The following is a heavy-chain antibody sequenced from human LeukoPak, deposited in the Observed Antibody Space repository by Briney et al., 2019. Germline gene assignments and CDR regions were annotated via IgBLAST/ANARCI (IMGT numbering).Heavy chain of an antibody. J-gene: IGHJ3*02. V-gene: IGHV4-30-4*01. D-gene: IGHD3-22*01. CDR2: IYYSGST. CDR1: GGSISSGDYY. Sequence: SETLSLTCTVSGGSISSGDYYWSWIRQPPGKGLEWIGYIYYSGSTYYNPSLKSRVTISVDTSKNQFSLKLSSVTAADTAVYYCARSFQYDSSGNDAFDIWGQGTMVTVSS. CDR3: ARSFQYDSSGNDAFDI.